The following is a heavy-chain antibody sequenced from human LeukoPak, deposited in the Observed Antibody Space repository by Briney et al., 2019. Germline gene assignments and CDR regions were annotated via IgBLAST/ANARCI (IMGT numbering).Heavy chain of an antibody. CDR1: GFTFSSYA. J-gene: IGHJ5*02. CDR3: AKDMGYCSSTSCHGWFDP. Sequence: GGSLRLSCAASGFTFSSYAMSWVRQAPGKGLEWVSAISGSGGSTYYADSVKGRFTISRDNSKNTLYLQMNSLRAEDTAVYYCAKDMGYCSSTSCHGWFDPWGQGTPVTVSS. V-gene: IGHV3-23*01. D-gene: IGHD2-2*01. CDR2: ISGSGGST.